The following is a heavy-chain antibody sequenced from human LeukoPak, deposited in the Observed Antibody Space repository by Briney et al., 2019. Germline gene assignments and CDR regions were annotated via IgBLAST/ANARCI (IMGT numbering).Heavy chain of an antibody. CDR3: VRDQPIGYCYGHPFDY. Sequence: GGSLRLSCAASGFTFTDYYMSWIRQAPGKGLEWISYISSSGSTIYYADSVKGRFTISRDNTKNSLFLQMNSLRAEDTAVYYCVRDQPIGYCYGHPFDYWGQGALVTVSS. D-gene: IGHD2-2*03. CDR2: ISSSGSTI. J-gene: IGHJ4*02. V-gene: IGHV3-11*04. CDR1: GFTFTDYY.